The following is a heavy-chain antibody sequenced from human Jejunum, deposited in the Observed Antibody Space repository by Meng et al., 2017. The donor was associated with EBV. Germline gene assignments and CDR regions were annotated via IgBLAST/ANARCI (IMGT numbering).Heavy chain of an antibody. D-gene: IGHD3-16*02. CDR2: VIPIFATE. J-gene: IGHJ4*02. CDR3: ARSFGGVVADYFDY. V-gene: IGHV1-69*06. CDR1: SCTFTKYH. Sequence: VSRGEAGANEVRPGFCGSVSFKAYSCTFTKYHSSWGRQAPGLGLVWMGGVIPIFATENYAQKFQGRVTITADKSTSTAYMELISLRSEDTAVYYCARSFGGVVADYFDYWGQGTLVTVSS.